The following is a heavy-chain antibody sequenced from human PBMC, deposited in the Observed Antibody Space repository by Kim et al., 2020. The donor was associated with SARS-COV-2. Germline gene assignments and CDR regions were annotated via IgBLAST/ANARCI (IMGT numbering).Heavy chain of an antibody. J-gene: IGHJ4*02. CDR2: IYYSGST. V-gene: IGHV4-39*01. D-gene: IGHD3-10*01. CDR3: ARPRMVRGVIIGAFDY. CDR1: GGSISSSSYY. Sequence: SETLSLTCTVSGGSISSSSYYWGWIRQPPGKGLEWIGSIYYSGSTYYNPSLKSRVTISVDTSKNQFSLKLSSVTAADTAVYYCARPRMVRGVIIGAFDYWGQGTLVTVSS.